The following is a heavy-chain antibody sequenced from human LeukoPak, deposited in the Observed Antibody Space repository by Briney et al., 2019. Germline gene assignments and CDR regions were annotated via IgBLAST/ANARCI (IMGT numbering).Heavy chain of an antibody. J-gene: IGHJ4*02. CDR1: GGSISSYY. V-gene: IGHV4-59*01. D-gene: IGHD2-15*01. CDR2: IYYSWST. CDR3: AREDVGLHFDY. Sequence: PSETLSLTCTVSGGSISSYYWSWIRQPPGKGLEWIGYIYYSWSTNYNPSLKSRVTISVDTSKNQFSLKLSSVTAADTAVYYCAREDVGLHFDYWGQGTLVTVSS.